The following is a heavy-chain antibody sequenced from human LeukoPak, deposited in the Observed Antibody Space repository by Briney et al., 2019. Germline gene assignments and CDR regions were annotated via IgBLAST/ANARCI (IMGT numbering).Heavy chain of an antibody. CDR3: ARDRGSRGWFDP. Sequence: GGSLRLSCAASGFTFSSYSMNWVRQAPGKGLEWVSYISSSSSTIYYADSVKGRFTISRDNVKNSLYLQMNSMRAEDTAVYYCARDRGSRGWFDPWGQGTLVTVSS. D-gene: IGHD2-2*01. J-gene: IGHJ5*02. V-gene: IGHV3-48*01. CDR2: ISSSSSTI. CDR1: GFTFSSYS.